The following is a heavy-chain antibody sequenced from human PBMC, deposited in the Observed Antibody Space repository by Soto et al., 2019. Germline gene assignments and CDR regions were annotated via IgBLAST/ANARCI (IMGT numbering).Heavy chain of an antibody. CDR3: ASVSPAAYDAFDI. V-gene: IGHV3-53*05. CDR1: GFTVGRNY. J-gene: IGHJ3*02. D-gene: IGHD2-2*01. CDR2: IYSGGST. Sequence: PGGSLRLSCAASGFTVGRNYMSWVRQAPGKGLEWVSVIYSGGSTYYADSVKGRFTISRDNAKNSLYLQMNSLRAEDTALYYCASVSPAAYDAFDIWGQGTMVTVSS.